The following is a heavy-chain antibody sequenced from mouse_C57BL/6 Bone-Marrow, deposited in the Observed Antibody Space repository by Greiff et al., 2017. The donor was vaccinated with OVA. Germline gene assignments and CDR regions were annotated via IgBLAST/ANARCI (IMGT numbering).Heavy chain of an antibody. J-gene: IGHJ2*01. V-gene: IGHV1-80*01. CDR3: ATTTVVDY. CDR2: IYPGDGDT. D-gene: IGHD1-1*01. CDR1: GYAFSRYW. Sequence: QVQLQQSGAELVKPGASVKISCKASGYAFSRYWMNWVKQRPGKGLEWIGQIYPGDGDTNYNGKFKGKATLTADKSSSTAYMQLSSLTSEDSAVYFCATTTVVDYWGQGTTLTVSS.